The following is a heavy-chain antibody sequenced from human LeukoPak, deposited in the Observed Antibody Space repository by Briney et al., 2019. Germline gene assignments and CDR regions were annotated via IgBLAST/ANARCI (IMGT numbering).Heavy chain of an antibody. Sequence: PGGSLRLSCAASGFTFSNYGMGWVRQAPGKGLEWVSGMTSSGGNTYYADSVKGRFTISRDNSKNTLCLQMNSLRAEDTAVYYCAKTSGSSCYTAADYWGQGTLVTVSS. D-gene: IGHD2-2*02. V-gene: IGHV3-23*01. CDR2: MTSSGGNT. J-gene: IGHJ4*02. CDR1: GFTFSNYG. CDR3: AKTSGSSCYTAADY.